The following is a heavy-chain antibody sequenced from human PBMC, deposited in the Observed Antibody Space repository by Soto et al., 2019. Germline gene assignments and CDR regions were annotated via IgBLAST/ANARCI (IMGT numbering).Heavy chain of an antibody. CDR1: GYSFTIYW. CDR2: IYPGDSDT. CDR3: ARQRRNWNDDYYGMDV. D-gene: IGHD1-20*01. J-gene: IGHJ6*02. V-gene: IGHV5-51*01. Sequence: PGESLKISCKGSGYSFTIYWIGWVRQMPGKGLEWMGIIYPGDSDTRYSPSFQGQVTISADKSISTAYLQWSSLKASDTAMYYCARQRRNWNDDYYGMDVWGQGTTVTVSS.